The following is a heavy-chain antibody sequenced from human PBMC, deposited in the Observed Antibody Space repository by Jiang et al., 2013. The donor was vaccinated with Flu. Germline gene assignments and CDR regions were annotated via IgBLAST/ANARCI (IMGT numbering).Heavy chain of an antibody. CDR3: MAGGGYVFDYNWFDP. CDR2: INHSGST. J-gene: IGHJ5*02. Sequence: ALLKPSETLSLTCAVYGGSFSGYYWSWIRQPPGKGLEWIGEINHSGSTNYNPSLKSRVTISVDTSKNQFSLKLSSVTAADTAVYYCMAGGGYVFDYNWFDPVGPGNPGHRLL. CDR1: GGSFSGYY. V-gene: IGHV4-34*01. D-gene: IGHD6-25*01.